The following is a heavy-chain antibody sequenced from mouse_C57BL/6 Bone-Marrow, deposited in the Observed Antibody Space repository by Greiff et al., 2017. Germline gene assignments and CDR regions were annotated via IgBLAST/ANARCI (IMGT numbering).Heavy chain of an antibody. J-gene: IGHJ1*03. V-gene: IGHV1-55*01. Sequence: QVQLQQPGAELVKPGASVKMSCKASGYTFTSYWITWVKQRPGQGLEWIGDIYPGSGSTNYNEKFKSKATLTVDTSSSTAYMQLSSLTSEISAVYYSAREGPYYSNPYWYFDVWGTGTTVTVSS. CDR1: GYTFTSYW. CDR3: AREGPYYSNPYWYFDV. D-gene: IGHD2-5*01. CDR2: IYPGSGST.